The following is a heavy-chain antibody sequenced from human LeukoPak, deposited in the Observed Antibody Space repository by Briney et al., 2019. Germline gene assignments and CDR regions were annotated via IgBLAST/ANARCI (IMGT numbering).Heavy chain of an antibody. CDR3: ARDYCSSTSCLFDY. D-gene: IGHD2-2*01. V-gene: IGHV1-2*06. CDR2: INPNSGDT. Sequence: EASVEVSCTSSGYTFTGYHMHWVRPAPAQGLEWMGRINPNSGDTNNAQKFQGRVTMTRDTSISTAYMDLSRLTSDDTAVYYCARDYCSSTSCLFDYWGQGTLVTVSS. CDR1: GYTFTGYH. J-gene: IGHJ4*02.